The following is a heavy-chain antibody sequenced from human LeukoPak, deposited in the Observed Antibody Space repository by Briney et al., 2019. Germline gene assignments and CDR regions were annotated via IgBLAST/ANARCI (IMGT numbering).Heavy chain of an antibody. CDR2: ISSNGDCT. Sequence: PGGSLRLSCAASGFTFSSYAMHWVRQAPGKGLEYVSAISSNGDCTYYAESVKGRFTISRDNSKNTLYLQMGSLKPEDMALYYCARSAVLRRVFDAFDIWGQGTMVTVSS. CDR1: GFTFSSYA. CDR3: ARSAVLRRVFDAFDI. J-gene: IGHJ3*02. V-gene: IGHV3-64*02. D-gene: IGHD3-10*02.